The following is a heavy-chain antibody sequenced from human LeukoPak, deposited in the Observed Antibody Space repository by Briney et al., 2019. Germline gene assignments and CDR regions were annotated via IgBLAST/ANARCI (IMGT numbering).Heavy chain of an antibody. V-gene: IGHV4-4*07. J-gene: IGHJ6*03. D-gene: IGHD4-11*01. CDR3: ARAIDYSNYGYYYYYMDV. CDR1: GGSINSYY. CDR2: IYTSGST. Sequence: SETLSLTCTVSGGSINSYYWRWIRQPAGKGLEWIGRIYTSGSTNYNPSLKSRVTISVDKSKNQFSLKLSSVTAADTAVYYCARAIDYSNYGYYYYYMDVWGKGTTVTVSS.